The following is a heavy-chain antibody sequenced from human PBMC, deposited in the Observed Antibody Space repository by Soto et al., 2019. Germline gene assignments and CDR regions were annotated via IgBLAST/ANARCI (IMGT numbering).Heavy chain of an antibody. Sequence: HPGGSLRLSCAASGFTFSSYAMSWVRQAPGKGLEWVSAISGSGGSTYYADSVKGRFTISRDNSKNTLYLQMNSLRAEDTAVYYCAKGELLQSHFDYWGQGTLVTVSS. CDR3: AKGELLQSHFDY. CDR2: ISGSGGST. CDR1: GFTFSSYA. D-gene: IGHD4-4*01. V-gene: IGHV3-23*01. J-gene: IGHJ4*02.